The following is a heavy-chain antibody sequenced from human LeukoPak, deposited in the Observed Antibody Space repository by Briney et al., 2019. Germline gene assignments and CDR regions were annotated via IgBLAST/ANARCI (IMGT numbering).Heavy chain of an antibody. CDR3: ARRASYYSGYDQYYYGMDV. Sequence: GASVKVSCKASGYTFTSYGISWVRQAPGQGLEWMGWISAYNGNTNYAQKLQGRVTMTTDTSTSTAYVELRSLRSDDTAVYYCARRASYYSGYDQYYYGMDVWGKGTTVTVSS. D-gene: IGHD5-12*01. CDR2: ISAYNGNT. V-gene: IGHV1-18*04. J-gene: IGHJ6*04. CDR1: GYTFTSYG.